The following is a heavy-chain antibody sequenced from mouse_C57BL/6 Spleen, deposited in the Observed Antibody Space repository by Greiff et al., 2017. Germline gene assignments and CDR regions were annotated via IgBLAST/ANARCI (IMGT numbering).Heavy chain of an antibody. CDR1: GYTFTSYW. Sequence: QVQLQQPGAELVRPGSSVKLSCKASGYTFTSYWMHWVKQRPIQGLEWIGNIVPSVSETHYNQKFKDKATLDVDKSSSTAYMQLSSLTSEDSAVYYCARIGRKLGRGGYFGVWGTGTRVSVST. J-gene: IGHJ1*03. V-gene: IGHV1-52*01. CDR2: IVPSVSET. D-gene: IGHD4-1*01. CDR3: ARIGRKLGRGGYFGV.